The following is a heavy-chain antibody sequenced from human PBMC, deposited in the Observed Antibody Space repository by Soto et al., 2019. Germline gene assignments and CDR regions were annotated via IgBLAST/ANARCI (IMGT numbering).Heavy chain of an antibody. V-gene: IGHV4-34*01. CDR3: ARAPDKYYFDS. CDR1: GGSFNGYF. J-gene: IGHJ4*02. CDR2: IDHSGNT. Sequence: SETLSLTCAVYGGSFNGYFWTWIRQPPGKGPEWIGDIDHSGNTNYNPSLKSRVTISVDTSKNQFSLKLRSVTAADMAIFYCARAPDKYYFDSWGQGTLVTVSS.